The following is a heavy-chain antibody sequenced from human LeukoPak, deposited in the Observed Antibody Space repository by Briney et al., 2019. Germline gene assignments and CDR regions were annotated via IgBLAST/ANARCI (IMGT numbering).Heavy chain of an antibody. Sequence: PGTSLRLSCVASGFSFGGYGMNWVRQAPGKGLEWVAVTWYNGQNKYYSDSVRGRFTISRDTSKNTLYLQMNSLRAEDTAVYYCARDLGGCTNGLCSYYFDHWGQGTLVTVSS. CDR3: ARDLGGCTNGLCSYYFDH. CDR1: GFSFGGYG. V-gene: IGHV3-33*01. J-gene: IGHJ4*02. D-gene: IGHD2-8*01. CDR2: TWYNGQNK.